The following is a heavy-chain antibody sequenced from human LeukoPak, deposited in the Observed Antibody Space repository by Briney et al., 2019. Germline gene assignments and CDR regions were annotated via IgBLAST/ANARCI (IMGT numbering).Heavy chain of an antibody. D-gene: IGHD6-19*01. CDR2: ISSGSSTI. CDR1: GFTFSSYS. Sequence: GGSLRLSCAASGFTFSSYSMNWVRQAPGKGLEWVSYISSGSSTIYYADSVEGRFTISRDNAENSLYLQMNSLRVEDTAVYYCARRGYTSGWDYWGQGTLVTVSS. J-gene: IGHJ4*02. CDR3: ARRGYTSGWDY. V-gene: IGHV3-48*01.